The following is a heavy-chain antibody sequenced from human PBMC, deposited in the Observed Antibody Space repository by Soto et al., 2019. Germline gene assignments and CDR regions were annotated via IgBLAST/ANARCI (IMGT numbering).Heavy chain of an antibody. D-gene: IGHD2-2*03. V-gene: IGHV1-69*04. Sequence: ASVKVSCKASGGTFSSYTISWVRQAPGQGLEWMGRIIPILGIANYAQKFQGRVTITADKSTSTAYMELSSLRSEDTAVYYCARDLDIVVVPAALGGIAADGFDYWGQGTLVTVSS. CDR2: IIPILGIA. J-gene: IGHJ4*02. CDR3: ARDLDIVVVPAALGGIAADGFDY. CDR1: GGTFSSYT.